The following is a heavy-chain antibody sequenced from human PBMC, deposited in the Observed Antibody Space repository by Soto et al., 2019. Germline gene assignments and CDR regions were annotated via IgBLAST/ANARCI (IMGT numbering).Heavy chain of an antibody. V-gene: IGHV3-74*01. CDR2: INSDGSST. D-gene: IGHD6-6*01. CDR3: ARDRGFGIAAPADYYYGMDV. CDR1: GFTFSSYW. Sequence: GGSLRLSCAASGFTFSSYWMHWVRQAPGKGLVWVSRINSDGSSTSYADSVKGRFTISRDNAKNTLYLQMNSLRAEDTAVYYCARDRGFGIAAPADYYYGMDVWGQGTTVTVSS. J-gene: IGHJ6*02.